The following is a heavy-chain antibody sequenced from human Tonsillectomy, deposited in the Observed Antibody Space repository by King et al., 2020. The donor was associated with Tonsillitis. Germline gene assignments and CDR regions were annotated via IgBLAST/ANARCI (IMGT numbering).Heavy chain of an antibody. CDR3: AKDAGANIVVVPAASSDY. J-gene: IGHJ4*02. D-gene: IGHD2-2*01. CDR1: GFTFSSYA. CDR2: ISGSGGST. V-gene: IGHV3-23*04. Sequence: VQLVESGGGLVQPGGSLRLSCVASGFTFSSYAMSWVRQAPGEGLEWVSAISGSGGSTYYADSVKGRFTISRDNSENTLYLQMSSLRAEDTAVYYCAKDAGANIVVVPAASSDYWGQGTLVTVSS.